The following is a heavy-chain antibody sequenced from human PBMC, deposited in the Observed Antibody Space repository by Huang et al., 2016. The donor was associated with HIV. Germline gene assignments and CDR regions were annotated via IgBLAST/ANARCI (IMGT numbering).Heavy chain of an antibody. J-gene: IGHJ4*02. Sequence: QVQLVQSGSELRKPGASVKVSCQASGYTFTRYAMNWVRQAPGQGLEWMGRINTSTGNQTYAQAVTGRFVLSVDTSVSTAYLQISSVEAEDTAVYYCARDYYDSRGYDIHAVVDYWGQGTLVTVSS. CDR3: ARDYYDSRGYDIHAVVDY. V-gene: IGHV7-4-1*02. CDR2: INTSTGNQ. D-gene: IGHD3-22*01. CDR1: GYTFTRYA.